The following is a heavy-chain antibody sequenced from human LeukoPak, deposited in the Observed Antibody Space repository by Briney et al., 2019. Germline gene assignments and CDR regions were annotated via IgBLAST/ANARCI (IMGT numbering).Heavy chain of an antibody. CDR1: GFTFSSYA. J-gene: IGHJ4*02. D-gene: IGHD5-12*01. V-gene: IGHV3-30-3*01. CDR2: ISYDGSNK. Sequence: GGSLRLSCAASGFTFSSYAMHWVRQAPGKGLEWVAVISYDGSNKYYADSVKGRFTISRDNSKNTLYLQMNSLRAEDTAVYYCARPDSGYGDEFDYWGQGTLVTVPS. CDR3: ARPDSGYGDEFDY.